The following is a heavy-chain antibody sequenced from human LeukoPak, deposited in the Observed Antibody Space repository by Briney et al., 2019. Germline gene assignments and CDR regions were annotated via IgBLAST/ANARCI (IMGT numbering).Heavy chain of an antibody. V-gene: IGHV4-4*07. CDR3: ARDSTAWFGESGATDYYYGMDV. D-gene: IGHD3-10*01. CDR1: GGSISSYY. CDR2: IYTSGST. Sequence: SETLSLTCTVSGGSISSYYWSWIRQPAGKGLEWIGRIYTSGSTNYNPSLKSRVTMSVDMSKNQFSLKLSSVTAADTAVYYCARDSTAWFGESGATDYYYGMDVWGQGTTVTVSS. J-gene: IGHJ6*02.